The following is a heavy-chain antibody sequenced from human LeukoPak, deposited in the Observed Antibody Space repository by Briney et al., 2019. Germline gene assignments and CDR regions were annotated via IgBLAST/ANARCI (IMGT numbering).Heavy chain of an antibody. V-gene: IGHV1-2*06. Sequence: GASVKVSCKASGYTFTVYNLHWVRQAPGQGLECVGRINPNTGGTNYAQEFQGRVTMTRDTSISAAYMDLSGLTSDDTAIYYCTRGYSYGIDYWGQGTLVTVSS. D-gene: IGHD5-18*01. CDR3: TRGYSYGIDY. J-gene: IGHJ4*02. CDR1: GYTFTVYN. CDR2: INPNTGGT.